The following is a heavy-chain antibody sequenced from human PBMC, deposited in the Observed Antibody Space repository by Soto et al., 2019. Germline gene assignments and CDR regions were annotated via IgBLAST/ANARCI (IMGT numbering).Heavy chain of an antibody. D-gene: IGHD4-17*01. V-gene: IGHV1-69*08. CDR2: IIPILGIA. J-gene: IGHJ5*02. Sequence: QVQLVQSGAEVKKPGSSVKVSCKASGGTFSSYTISWVRQAPGQGLEWMGRIIPILGIANYAQKFQGRVTIIADKSTSTAYMELSSLRSEDTAVYYCARDRAYDYGDSEGFDPWGQGTLVTVSS. CDR3: ARDRAYDYGDSEGFDP. CDR1: GGTFSSYT.